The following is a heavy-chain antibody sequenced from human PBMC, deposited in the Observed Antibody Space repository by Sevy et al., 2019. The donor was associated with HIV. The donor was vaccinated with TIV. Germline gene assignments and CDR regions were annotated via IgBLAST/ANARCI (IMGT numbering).Heavy chain of an antibody. CDR2: INPNSGGT. CDR1: GYTFTGYY. D-gene: IGHD2-2*01. Sequence: ASVKVSCKASGYTFTGYYMHWVRQAPGQGLEWMGWINPNSGGTNYAQKFQGRVTMTRDTSISTAYIELSRLGSDDTAVYYCARAGPVVVPAGAAFDIWGQGTMVTVSS. CDR3: ARAGPVVVPAGAAFDI. V-gene: IGHV1-2*02. J-gene: IGHJ3*02.